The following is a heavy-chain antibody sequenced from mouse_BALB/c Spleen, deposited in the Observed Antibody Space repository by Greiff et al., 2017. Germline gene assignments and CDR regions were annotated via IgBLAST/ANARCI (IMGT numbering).Heavy chain of an antibody. V-gene: IGHV14-3*02. CDR1: GFNFKDTY. D-gene: IGHD2-2*01. CDR2: IDRGNGNT. Sequence: EVQLQQSGGELVKPGASLKLSCTASGFNFKDTYMHWVKQTPEQGLEWIGRIDRGNGNTKYDPNFQGKTTITADTSSNTTYLQLSSLTSEDTAVYYCASSYGYGDAMDYWGQGTSVTVSS. CDR3: ASSYGYGDAMDY. J-gene: IGHJ4*01.